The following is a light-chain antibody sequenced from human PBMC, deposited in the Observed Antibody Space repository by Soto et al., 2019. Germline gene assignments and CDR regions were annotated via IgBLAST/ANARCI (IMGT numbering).Light chain of an antibody. CDR1: QTISSW. J-gene: IGKJ2*01. V-gene: IGKV1-5*03. CDR3: QQSYSTLTYT. Sequence: DIQMTQSPSTLSGSVGDRVTITCRASQTISSWLAWYQQKPGKAPKLLIYKASTLKSGVPSRFSGSGSGTEFTLTISSLQPEDFATYYCQQSYSTLTYTFGQGTKVDIK. CDR2: KAS.